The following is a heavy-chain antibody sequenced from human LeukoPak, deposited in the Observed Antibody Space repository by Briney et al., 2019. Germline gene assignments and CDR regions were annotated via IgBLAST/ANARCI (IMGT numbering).Heavy chain of an antibody. D-gene: IGHD3-22*01. V-gene: IGHV3-7*01. CDR2: IKQDGSEK. Sequence: PGGSLRLSCAAPGFTFSSYWMSWVRQAPGKGLEWVANIKQDGSEKYYVDSVKGRFTISRDNAKNSLYLQMNSLRAEDTAVYYCARALTMIVVAFDYWGQGTLVTASS. CDR3: ARALTMIVVAFDY. CDR1: GFTFSSYW. J-gene: IGHJ4*02.